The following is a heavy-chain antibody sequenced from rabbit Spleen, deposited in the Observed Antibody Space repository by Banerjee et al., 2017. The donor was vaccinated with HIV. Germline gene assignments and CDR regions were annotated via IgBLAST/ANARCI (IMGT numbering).Heavy chain of an antibody. J-gene: IGHJ6*01. CDR3: ARDVRTNPDYFGL. D-gene: IGHD2-1*01. CDR2: IYADSSGST. Sequence: QEQLVESGGGLVQPEGSLTLTCTASGFSFSSSYYMCWVRQAPGKGLECIACIYADSSGSTYYASWVNGRFTISKTSTTVTLQMTSLTAADTATYFCARDVRTNPDYFGLWGPGTLVTVS. CDR1: GFSFSSSYY. V-gene: IGHV1S45*01.